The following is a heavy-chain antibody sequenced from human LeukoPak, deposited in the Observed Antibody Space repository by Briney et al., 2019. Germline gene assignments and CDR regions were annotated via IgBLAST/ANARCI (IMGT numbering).Heavy chain of an antibody. J-gene: IGHJ6*03. CDR1: GFTFSSYD. Sequence: GGSLRLSCAASGFTFSSYDMTWVRQAPGRGLEWVSSIRPSGDNTYYGDSVKGRFTISRDNAKNTLYLQMNSLRAEDTAVYYCARDSPLLGSGSRTYYYYMDVWGKGTTVTISS. CDR3: ARDSPLLGSGSRTYYYYMDV. V-gene: IGHV3-23*01. CDR2: IRPSGDNT. D-gene: IGHD3-10*01.